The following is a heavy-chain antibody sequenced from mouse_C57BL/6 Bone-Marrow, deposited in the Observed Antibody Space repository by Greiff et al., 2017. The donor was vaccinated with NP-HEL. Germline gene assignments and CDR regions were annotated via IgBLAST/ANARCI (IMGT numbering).Heavy chain of an antibody. CDR1: GYTFTSYG. Sequence: QVQLQQSGAELARPGASVKLSCKASGYTFTSYGISWVKQRTGQGLEWIGEIYPRSGNTYYNEKFKGKATLTADKSSSTAYMELHSLTSEDSAVYFCTLPGEGWYAYWGQGTLVTVSA. V-gene: IGHV1-81*01. CDR2: IYPRSGNT. J-gene: IGHJ3*01. CDR3: TLPGEGWYAY.